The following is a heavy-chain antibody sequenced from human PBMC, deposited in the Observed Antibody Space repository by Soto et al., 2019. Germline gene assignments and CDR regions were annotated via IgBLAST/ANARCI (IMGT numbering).Heavy chain of an antibody. V-gene: IGHV3-74*01. D-gene: IGHD6-19*01. CDR3: AREIPVLAVAGVDY. J-gene: IGHJ4*02. CDR1: GFTFSSYW. Sequence: GGSLRLSCAASGFTFSSYWMHWVRQAPGKGLVWVSRINSDGSSTSYADSVKGRFTISRDNAKNTLYLQMNSLRAEDTAVYYCAREIPVLAVAGVDYWGQGTLVTVSS. CDR2: INSDGSST.